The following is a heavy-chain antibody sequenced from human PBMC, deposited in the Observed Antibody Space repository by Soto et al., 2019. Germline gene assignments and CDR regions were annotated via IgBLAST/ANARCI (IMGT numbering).Heavy chain of an antibody. CDR1: GGNFNTYP. Sequence: QGQLVQSGAEVKKPGSSVKVSCKASGGNFNTYPFSWVRQAPGQGLEWMGGIIPIYGSANYAQRFQGRVTITADKSTSTAYMELSSLRSEDTAVYYCARAWGGVIQPGGRDYNDLGVGGQGTTVTVSS. V-gene: IGHV1-69*06. CDR3: ARAWGGVIQPGGRDYNDLGV. D-gene: IGHD7-27*01. CDR2: IIPIYGSA. J-gene: IGHJ6*02.